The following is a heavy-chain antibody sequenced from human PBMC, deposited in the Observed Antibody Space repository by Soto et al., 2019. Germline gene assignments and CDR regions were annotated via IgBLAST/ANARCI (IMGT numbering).Heavy chain of an antibody. CDR1: GLTFSVSA. CDR3: ATVHNTSRSFNF. J-gene: IGHJ4*02. Sequence: EVQLLESGGGLVQPGGSLRLSCVASGLTFSVSAMTWVRQAPGKGLEWVSTTGLSVRTTYYGDSVKGRFTVSRDNSKNTLDLQMSSLRAEDTAVYYCATVHNTSRSFNFWGRGTLVTVSS. CDR2: TGLSVRTT. V-gene: IGHV3-23*01. D-gene: IGHD1-20*01.